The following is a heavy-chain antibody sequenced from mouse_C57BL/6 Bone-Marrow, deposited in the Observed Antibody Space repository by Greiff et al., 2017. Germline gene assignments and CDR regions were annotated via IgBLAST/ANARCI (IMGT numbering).Heavy chain of an antibody. CDR3: ATNYEDYYAMDY. D-gene: IGHD1-1*01. V-gene: IGHV1-66*01. J-gene: IGHJ4*01. CDR1: GYSFTSYY. Sequence: QVQLKESGPELVKPGASVKISCKASGYSFTSYYIHWVKQRPGQGLEWIGWIYPGSGNTKYNEKFKGKATLTADTSSSTAYMQLSSLTSEDSAVYYCATNYEDYYAMDYWGQGTSVTVSS. CDR2: IYPGSGNT.